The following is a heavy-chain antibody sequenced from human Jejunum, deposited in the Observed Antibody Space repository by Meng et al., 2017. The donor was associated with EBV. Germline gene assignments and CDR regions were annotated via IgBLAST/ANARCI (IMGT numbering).Heavy chain of an antibody. D-gene: IGHD3-22*01. J-gene: IGHJ4*02. CDR3: TATFHSDSSGRY. Sequence: GELWESGGGLVKPGGSLRLSCAASGFTFSNTWMAWVRQAPGKGLEWVGRIKSKTAGGTVDYAVPVIGRFSISRDDSKNTLYLQMNSLKTDDTAVYFCTATFHSDSSGRYWGEGTLVTVSS. CDR1: GFTFSNTW. V-gene: IGHV3-15*01. CDR2: IKSKTAGGTV.